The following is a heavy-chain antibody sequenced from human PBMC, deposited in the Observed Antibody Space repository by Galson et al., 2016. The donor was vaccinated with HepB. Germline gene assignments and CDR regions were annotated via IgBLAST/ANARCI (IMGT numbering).Heavy chain of an antibody. Sequence: SLRLSCAASGFTFSSYAMRRIRQAPGKGLEWVSAIRGNGYSTSYADSVKGRFAISRDNSKNTLYLKMNSLRAEDTAVYYCAKGYGLWTAFDYWGQGTLVTVSS. D-gene: IGHD4-17*01. CDR2: IRGNGYST. CDR3: AKGYGLWTAFDY. V-gene: IGHV3-23*01. CDR1: GFTFSSYA. J-gene: IGHJ4*02.